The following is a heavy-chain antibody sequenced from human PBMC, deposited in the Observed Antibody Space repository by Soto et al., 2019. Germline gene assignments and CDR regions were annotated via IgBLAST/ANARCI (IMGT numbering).Heavy chain of an antibody. D-gene: IGHD1-7*01. CDR2: INHSGST. CDR1: GGSFSGYY. Sequence: SETLSLTCAVYGGSFSGYYWSWIRQPPGKGLEWIGEINHSGSTNYNPSLKSRVTISVDTSKNQFSLKLSSVTAADTAVYYCARAWNSRYWGWFDPWGQGTLVTASS. CDR3: ARAWNSRYWGWFDP. J-gene: IGHJ5*02. V-gene: IGHV4-34*01.